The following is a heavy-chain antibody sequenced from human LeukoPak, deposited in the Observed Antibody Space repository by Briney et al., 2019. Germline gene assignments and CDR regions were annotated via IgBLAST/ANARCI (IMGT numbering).Heavy chain of an antibody. J-gene: IGHJ4*02. CDR1: GFTFSSLA. V-gene: IGHV3-23*01. Sequence: GSLRLSCAVSGFTFSSLAMSSGPETPGEGLEWVSTISGSGGGTYYADSVKGRFTISRDNSRNTLSLQMNSLRAEDTAVYYCAKRLAHTAFDYWGQGTLVTVSS. CDR3: AKRLAHTAFDY. D-gene: IGHD2-21*01. CDR2: ISGSGGGT.